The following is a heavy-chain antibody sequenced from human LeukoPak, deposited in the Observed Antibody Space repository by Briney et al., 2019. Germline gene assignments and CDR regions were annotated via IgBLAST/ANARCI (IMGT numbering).Heavy chain of an antibody. CDR1: GVSISSGDYF. J-gene: IGHJ4*02. Sequence: IPSETLSLTCTVSGVSISSGDYFWSWIRQPPGKGLEWIGYIYYSGSTYYNPSLKSRVTISVDTSKNQFSLKLSSVTAADTAVYYCARGSQYYYDSSGYIGYFDYWGQGTLVTVSS. CDR3: ARGSQYYYDSSGYIGYFDY. V-gene: IGHV4-30-4*01. D-gene: IGHD3-22*01. CDR2: IYYSGST.